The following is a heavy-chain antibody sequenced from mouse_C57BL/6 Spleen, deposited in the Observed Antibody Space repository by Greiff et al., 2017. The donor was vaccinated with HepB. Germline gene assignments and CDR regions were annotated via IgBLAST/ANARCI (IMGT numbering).Heavy chain of an antibody. V-gene: IGHV5-6*02. CDR1: GFTFSSYG. CDR3: AWRDYDGGFAY. D-gene: IGHD2-4*01. J-gene: IGHJ3*01. Sequence: DVKLQESGGDLVKPGGSLKLSCAASGFTFSSYGMSWVRQTPDKRLEWVATISSGGSYTYYPDSVKGRFTISRDNAKNTLYLQMSSLKSEDTAMYYCAWRDYDGGFAYWGQGTLVTVSA. CDR2: ISSGGSYT.